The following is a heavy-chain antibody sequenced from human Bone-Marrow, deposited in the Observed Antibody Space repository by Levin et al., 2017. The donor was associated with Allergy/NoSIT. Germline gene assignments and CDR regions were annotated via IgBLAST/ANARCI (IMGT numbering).Heavy chain of an antibody. J-gene: IGHJ4*02. CDR3: ARGWFGELLSN. D-gene: IGHD3-10*01. Sequence: ETLSLTCAASGFTVSSNYMSWVRQAPGKGPEWVSVIYSGGSTYYADSVKGRFTISRDNSKNTLYLQMTSLRAADPAVYYCARGWFGELLSNWGQGTLVTVSS. CDR1: GFTVSSNY. CDR2: IYSGGST. V-gene: IGHV3-53*01.